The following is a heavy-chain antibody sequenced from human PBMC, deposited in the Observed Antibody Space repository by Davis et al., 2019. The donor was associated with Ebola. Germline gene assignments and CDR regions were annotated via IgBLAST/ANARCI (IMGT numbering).Heavy chain of an antibody. J-gene: IGHJ3*02. CDR3: AGGESGWDASDI. V-gene: IGHV3-21*01. D-gene: IGHD6-19*01. CDR2: ISISSAFI. Sequence: GESLKISCAASGFTFSTYTMTWVRQAPGKGLEWVSSISISSAFIYYADSVKGRFTVSRDNAKNSLSLQMNSLRAEDTAVYYCAGGESGWDASDIWGRGTKVIVSS. CDR1: GFTFSTYT.